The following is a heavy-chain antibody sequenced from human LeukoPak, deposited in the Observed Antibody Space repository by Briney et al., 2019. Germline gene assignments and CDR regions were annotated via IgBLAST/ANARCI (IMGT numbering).Heavy chain of an antibody. D-gene: IGHD1-1*01. J-gene: IGHJ5*02. CDR2: IKSDGSWT. V-gene: IGHV3-74*01. CDR3: VRETAYRFDP. CDR1: GFTFSSYW. Sequence: GGSLRLSCAASGFTFSSYWLNWVRQAPGGGVVWVSTIKSDGSWTTYADSVKGRFTISRGNAKNTLYLQMNSLRDEDTAVYFCVRETAYRFDPWGQGTLVIVSS.